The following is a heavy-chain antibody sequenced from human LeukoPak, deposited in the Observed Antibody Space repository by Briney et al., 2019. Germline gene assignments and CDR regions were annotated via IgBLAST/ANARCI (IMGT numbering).Heavy chain of an antibody. J-gene: IGHJ4*02. CDR1: GFTFSTYV. CDR2: ISYDGSNK. D-gene: IGHD6-19*01. V-gene: IGHV3-30-3*01. CDR3: ARSPARYSSGWYSFDY. Sequence: GGSLRLSCATSGFTFSTYVMSWVRRAPGKGLEWVAVISYDGSNKYYADSVKGRFTISRDNSKNTLYLQMNSLRAEDTAVYYCARSPARYSSGWYSFDYWGQGTLVTVSS.